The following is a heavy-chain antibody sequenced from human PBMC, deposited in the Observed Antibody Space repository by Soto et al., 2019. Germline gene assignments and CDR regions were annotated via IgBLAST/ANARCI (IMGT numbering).Heavy chain of an antibody. J-gene: IGHJ4*02. V-gene: IGHV5-51*01. Sequence: GESLKISCRGSGYSFTSFWIGWVRQMPGKGLEWMGIIYPGDSDTTYSPSFQGQVTISADKSISTAYLQWSSLKASDTAIYYCARQMAAIKGGFDYWGQGTLVTVSS. CDR1: GYSFTSFW. D-gene: IGHD5-12*01. CDR3: ARQMAAIKGGFDY. CDR2: IYPGDSDT.